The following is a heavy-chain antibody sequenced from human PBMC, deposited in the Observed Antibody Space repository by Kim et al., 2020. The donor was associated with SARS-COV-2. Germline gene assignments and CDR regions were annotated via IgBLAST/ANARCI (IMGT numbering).Heavy chain of an antibody. J-gene: IGHJ5*02. Sequence: FQGRVTITADESTSTAYMELSSLRSEDTAVYYCARAIAAAGTLGGNWFDPWGQGTLVTVSS. D-gene: IGHD6-13*01. V-gene: IGHV1-69*01. CDR3: ARAIAAAGTLGGNWFDP.